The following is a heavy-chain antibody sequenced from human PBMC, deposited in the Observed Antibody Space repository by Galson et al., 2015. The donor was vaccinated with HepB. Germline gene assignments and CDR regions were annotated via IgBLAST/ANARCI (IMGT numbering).Heavy chain of an antibody. CDR1: GGTFSSYA. Sequence: SVKVSCKASGGTFSSYAISWVRQAPGQGLEWMGRIIPILGIANYAQKFQGRVTITADKSTSTAYMELSSLRSEDTAVYYCARGGNWNWFDPWGQGTLVTVSS. V-gene: IGHV1-69*04. J-gene: IGHJ5*02. CDR2: IIPILGIA. CDR3: ARGGNWNWFDP. D-gene: IGHD1-20*01.